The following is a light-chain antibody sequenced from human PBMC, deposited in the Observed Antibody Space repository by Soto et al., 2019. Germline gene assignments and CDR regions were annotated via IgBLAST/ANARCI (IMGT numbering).Light chain of an antibody. CDR1: QGIRNY. CDR3: QQVNSYPIT. V-gene: IGKV1-9*01. J-gene: IGKJ5*01. CDR2: IAS. Sequence: DIRLTQSPSFLSASVGARVPITCRASQGIRNYLAWYQQKPGRAPKLLIYIASTLQSGVPSRFSGSYSGTEFTLTITSLQPEDFATYYCQQVNSYPITFGQGTRLEIK.